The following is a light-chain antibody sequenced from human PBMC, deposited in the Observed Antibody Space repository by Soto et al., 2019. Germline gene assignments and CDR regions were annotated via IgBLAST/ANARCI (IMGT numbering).Light chain of an antibody. CDR2: AAS. CDR3: QKYNGTALT. Sequence: DIQMTQSPSSLSASVGDRVTITCRTSQDISNYLAWYQQKPGKVPKLLIYAASTLQSVVPSRFSGGGSGTDFALTILRVQPEDVATYACQKYNGTALTCVGGTKVEIQ. V-gene: IGKV1-27*01. J-gene: IGKJ4*01. CDR1: QDISNY.